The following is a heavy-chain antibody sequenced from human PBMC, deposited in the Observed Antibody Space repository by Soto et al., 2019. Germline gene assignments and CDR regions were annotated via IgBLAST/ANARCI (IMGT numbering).Heavy chain of an antibody. V-gene: IGHV3-23*01. Sequence: EVRLLESGGGLVQPGGSLRLSCVASGFDFSTYAMRWVRQAPGKGLEWVSVIGEGGVSRVYADAVKGRFTISWDNSKNTLYLQMTSLRVDDTAMYYCARDSVTRVSSDIPGMDVWGQGTTVSVSS. CDR1: GFDFSTYA. CDR3: ARDSVTRVSSDIPGMDV. D-gene: IGHD3-10*01. CDR2: IGEGGVSR. J-gene: IGHJ6*02.